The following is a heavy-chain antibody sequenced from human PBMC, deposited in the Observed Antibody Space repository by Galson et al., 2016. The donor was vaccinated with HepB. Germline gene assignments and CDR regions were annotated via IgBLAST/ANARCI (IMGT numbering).Heavy chain of an antibody. Sequence: SLRLSCAASGFTFSSYAMHWVRQAPGKGLEWVAVISYDGSNKYYADSVKGRFTISRDNSKNTLYLQMNSLRPEDTAVYYCARDSSPRVQLWPPAYYYHYGMDVWGQGTTVTVSS. CDR3: ARDSSPRVQLWPPAYYYHYGMDV. CDR1: GFTFSSYA. D-gene: IGHD5-18*01. J-gene: IGHJ6*02. V-gene: IGHV3-30-3*01. CDR2: ISYDGSNK.